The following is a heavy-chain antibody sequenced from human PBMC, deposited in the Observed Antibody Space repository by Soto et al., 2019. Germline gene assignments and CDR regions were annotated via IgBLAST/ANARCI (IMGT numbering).Heavy chain of an antibody. J-gene: IGHJ6*03. CDR1: GGSISSSSYY. CDR3: ARQWFERDYYYYYYMDV. D-gene: IGHD3-10*01. CDR2: IYYSGST. V-gene: IGHV4-39*01. Sequence: SETLSLTCTVSGGSISSSSYYWGWIRQPPGKGLEWIGSIYYSGSTYYNPSLKSRVTISVDTSKNQFSLKLSSVTAADTAVYYCARQWFERDYYYYYYMDVWGKGTTVTVSS.